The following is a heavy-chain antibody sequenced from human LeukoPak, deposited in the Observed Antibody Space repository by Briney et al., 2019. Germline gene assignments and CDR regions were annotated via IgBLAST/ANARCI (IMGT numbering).Heavy chain of an antibody. CDR2: IYYSGST. CDR3: ATDNGSSPLYYFDY. V-gene: IGHV4-59*01. CDR1: GGSISSYY. D-gene: IGHD2-8*01. Sequence: SETLSLTCSVSGGSISSYYWSWIRQPPGKGLEWIGYIYYSGSTNYNPSLKSRVTISVDTSKNQFSLKLSSVTAADTAVYYCATDNGSSPLYYFDYWGQGTLVTVSS. J-gene: IGHJ4*02.